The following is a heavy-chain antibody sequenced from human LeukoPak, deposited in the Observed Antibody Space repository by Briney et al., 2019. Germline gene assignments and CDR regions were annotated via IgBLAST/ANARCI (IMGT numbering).Heavy chain of an antibody. CDR1: GYTFTTYG. CDR2: ISAYNGNT. D-gene: IGHD4-17*01. CDR3: ARDEDYGDYGVGAFDI. J-gene: IGHJ3*02. Sequence: ASVKVSCKASGYTFTTYGISWVRQAPGQGLEWMGWISAYNGNTNYAQKFQGRVTMTTDTSTSTAYMELRSLRSDDTAVYYCARDEDYGDYGVGAFDIWGQGTMVTVSS. V-gene: IGHV1-18*01.